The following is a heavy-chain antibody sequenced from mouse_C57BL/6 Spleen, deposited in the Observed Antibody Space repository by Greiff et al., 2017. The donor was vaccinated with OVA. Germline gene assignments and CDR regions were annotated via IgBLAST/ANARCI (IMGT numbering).Heavy chain of an antibody. CDR3: AICYGNYLYYAMDY. D-gene: IGHD2-1*01. J-gene: IGHJ4*01. Sequence: EVQLVESGGGLVQPGGSLKLSCAASGFTFSDYYMYWVRQTPEKRLEWVAYISNGGGSTYYPDTVKGRFTISRDNAKNTLYLQMSRLQSEDTAMYYCAICYGNYLYYAMDYWGQGTSVTVSS. V-gene: IGHV5-12*01. CDR1: GFTFSDYY. CDR2: ISNGGGST.